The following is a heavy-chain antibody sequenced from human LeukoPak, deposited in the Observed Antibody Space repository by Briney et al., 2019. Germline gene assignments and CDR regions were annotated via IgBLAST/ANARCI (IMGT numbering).Heavy chain of an antibody. CDR3: AKDRPTTGPDY. V-gene: IGHV3-23*01. CDR2: ISNSGGST. CDR1: GFTFSSYV. D-gene: IGHD1-1*01. Sequence: PGGSLRLSCAASGFTFSSYVMSWVRQAPGKGLEWVSSISNSGGSTYYADSVKGRFTISRDNSKNTLFLQINSLRVEDAAVYYCAKDRPTTGPDYWGQGTLVTVSS. J-gene: IGHJ4*02.